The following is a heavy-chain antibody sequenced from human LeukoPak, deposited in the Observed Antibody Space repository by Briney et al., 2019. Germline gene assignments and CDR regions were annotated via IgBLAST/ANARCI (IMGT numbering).Heavy chain of an antibody. D-gene: IGHD3-22*01. CDR3: ATAPNYYDSSGYYYFDY. J-gene: IGHJ4*02. Sequence: ASVKVSCKVSGYTLTELSMHWVRQAPGKGLEWMGGFDPEDGETIYAQKFQGRVTMTEDTSTDTAYMELSSLRSEDTAVYYCATAPNYYDSSGYYYFDYWGQGTLVTVSS. CDR1: GYTLTELS. V-gene: IGHV1-24*01. CDR2: FDPEDGET.